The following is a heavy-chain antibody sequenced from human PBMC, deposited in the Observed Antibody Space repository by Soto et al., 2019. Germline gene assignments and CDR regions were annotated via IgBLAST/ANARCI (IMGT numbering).Heavy chain of an antibody. CDR3: ARGRGGYCSGGSCWSFDP. CDR2: INAGNGNT. J-gene: IGHJ5*02. CDR1: GYTFTSYA. D-gene: IGHD2-15*01. Sequence: EASVKVSCKASGYTFTSYAMHWVRQAPGQRLEWMGWINAGNGNTKYSQKFRGRVTITRDTSASTAYMELSSLRSEDTAVYYCARGRGGYCSGGSCWSFDPWGQGTLVTVSS. V-gene: IGHV1-3*01.